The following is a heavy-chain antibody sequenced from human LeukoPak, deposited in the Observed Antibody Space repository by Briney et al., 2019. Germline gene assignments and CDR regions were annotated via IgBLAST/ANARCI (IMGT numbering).Heavy chain of an antibody. CDR2: IRYDGNNK. V-gene: IGHV3-30*02. CDR3: AKGKNDHGDYYYMDV. CDR1: GFTFSTYG. D-gene: IGHD4-17*01. J-gene: IGHJ6*03. Sequence: GGSLILSCAASGFTFSTYGMHWVRQAPGKGLEWVAFIRYDGNNKYYVDSVKGRFTISRDNSKNTLYLQMNSLRGEDTAVYYCAKGKNDHGDYYYMDVWGKGTTVIVSS.